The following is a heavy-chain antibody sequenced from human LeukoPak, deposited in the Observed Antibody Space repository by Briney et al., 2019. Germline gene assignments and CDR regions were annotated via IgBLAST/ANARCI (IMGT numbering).Heavy chain of an antibody. Sequence: ASVKVSCKASGYTFTSSYMHWVRQAPGQGLEWMGIINPSGGSTSYAQKFQGRVTMTTDTPTNTAYMELRSLRSDDTAVYYCARGAIAADYFDYWGQGTQVTVSS. D-gene: IGHD6-13*01. J-gene: IGHJ4*02. V-gene: IGHV1-46*01. CDR1: GYTFTSSY. CDR3: ARGAIAADYFDY. CDR2: INPSGGST.